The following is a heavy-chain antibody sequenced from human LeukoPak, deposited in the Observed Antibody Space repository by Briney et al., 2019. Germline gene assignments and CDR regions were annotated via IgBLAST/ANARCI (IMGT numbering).Heavy chain of an antibody. D-gene: IGHD6-19*01. CDR1: GFTFSSYA. J-gene: IGHJ4*02. CDR2: ISYDGRNK. Sequence: GGSLRLSCAASGFTFSSYAMDWVRRAPGKGLEWVAVISYDGRNKFYADSVKGRFTISRDNSKNTLYLQFNSLRAEDTAVYYCARDSGWLTDFDFWGQGTLVTVSS. CDR3: ARDSGWLTDFDF. V-gene: IGHV3-30*04.